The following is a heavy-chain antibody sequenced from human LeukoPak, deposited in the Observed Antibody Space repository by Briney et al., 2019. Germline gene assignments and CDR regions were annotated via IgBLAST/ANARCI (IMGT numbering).Heavy chain of an antibody. Sequence: PGGSLRLSCAASGFTVINNYMSWVRQAPGKGLEWVSFIYSDDSTYYADSVKGRFTISRDSSKNTVHLQMNSLRAEDTAVYYCARDGGSGTSTGYNGYYYYGMDVWGQGTTVTVSS. J-gene: IGHJ6*02. CDR1: GFTVINNY. V-gene: IGHV3-66*01. D-gene: IGHD3-9*01. CDR3: ARDGGSGTSTGYNGYYYYGMDV. CDR2: IYSDDST.